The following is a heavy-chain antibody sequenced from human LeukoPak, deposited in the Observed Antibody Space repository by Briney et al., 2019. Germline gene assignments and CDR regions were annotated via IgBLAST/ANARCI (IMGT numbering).Heavy chain of an antibody. CDR2: IRYDGSDK. CDR1: GFTFSSYG. Sequence: GGSLRLXCAASGFTFSSYGIHWARLAPGKGLEWVAFIRYDGSDKYYADSAKGRFTISRDNSKNTLYLQMDSLRAEDTAVYYCAKDQDSSSWYVDYWGQGTLVTVSS. CDR3: AKDQDSSSWYVDY. J-gene: IGHJ4*02. V-gene: IGHV3-30*02. D-gene: IGHD6-13*01.